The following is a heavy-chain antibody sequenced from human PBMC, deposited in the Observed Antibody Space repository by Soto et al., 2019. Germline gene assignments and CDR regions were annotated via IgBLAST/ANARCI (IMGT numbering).Heavy chain of an antibody. CDR1: GGSISDLY. CDR3: VAGPDHAKSAY. J-gene: IGHJ4*01. V-gene: IGHV4-59*11. Sequence: LSLTCTVSGGSISDLYLSWTRQPPGKGLEWIGYGLRHEFVGTNPSLTNRVTISVDMSKRQFSLRLNSVTAADTAVYYCVAGPDHAKSAYWGQGTLVTVSS. CDR2: GLRHEFV.